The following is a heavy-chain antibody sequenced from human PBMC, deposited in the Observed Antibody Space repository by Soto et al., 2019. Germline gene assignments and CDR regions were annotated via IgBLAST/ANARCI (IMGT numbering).Heavy chain of an antibody. J-gene: IGHJ1*01. CDR2: ISDSGGTA. V-gene: IGHV3-23*04. D-gene: IGHD3-9*01. CDR1: GLIFSNYV. Sequence: EVQLVDSGGGLVQPGGSLRLSCAASGLIFSNYVMSWVRQAPGKGLEWVSSISDSGGTAYYADSVKGRFTISRDNSKNTLYLQKSRMRAEDTAIYYCAKRPRALLTFDSRGQGTLVTGSS. CDR3: AKRPRALLTFDS.